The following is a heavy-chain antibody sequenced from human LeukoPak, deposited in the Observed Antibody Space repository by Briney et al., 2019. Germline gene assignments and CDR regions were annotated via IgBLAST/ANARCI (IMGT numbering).Heavy chain of an antibody. V-gene: IGHV3-20*01. CDR3: ARTSSYYDSSGYYSYYFDY. CDR1: GFTFDDYG. Sequence: GGSLRLSCAASGFTFDDYGMSWVRQAPGKGLEWVSGINWNGGSTGYADSVKGRFTISRDNGKNSLYLQMDSLRAEDTALYHCARTSSYYDSSGYYSYYFDYWGQGTLVTVSS. CDR2: INWNGGST. J-gene: IGHJ4*02. D-gene: IGHD3-22*01.